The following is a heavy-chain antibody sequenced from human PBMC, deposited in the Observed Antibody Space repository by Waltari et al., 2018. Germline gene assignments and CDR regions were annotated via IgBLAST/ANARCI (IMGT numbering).Heavy chain of an antibody. CDR3: ARDMGFYTNYVAY. CDR2: MNEDGSDI. Sequence: EVQLVESGGGLVQPGGSLTLSCAASGFIFSRYWMGWVRQAPGKGPEWVANMNEDGSDIYYVDSVKGRFSISRDNAKNSLYLQMNSLRADDTAIYYCARDMGFYTNYVAYWGQGTLVTVSS. J-gene: IGHJ4*02. V-gene: IGHV3-7*01. CDR1: GFIFSRYW. D-gene: IGHD3-10*01.